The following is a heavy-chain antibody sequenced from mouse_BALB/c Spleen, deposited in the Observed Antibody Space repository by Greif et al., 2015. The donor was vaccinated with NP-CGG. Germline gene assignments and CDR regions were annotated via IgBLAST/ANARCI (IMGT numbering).Heavy chain of an antibody. CDR1: GFNIKDTY. J-gene: IGHJ1*01. CDR3: ARGLRYFDV. V-gene: IGHV14-3*02. CDR2: IDPANGNT. Sequence: DVHLVESGAELVKPGASVKLSCTASGFNIKDTYMHWVKQRPEQGLEWIGRIDPANGNTKYDPKFQGKATITADTSSNTAYLQLSSLTSEDTAVYYCARGLRYFDVWGAGTTVTVSS. D-gene: IGHD2-4*01.